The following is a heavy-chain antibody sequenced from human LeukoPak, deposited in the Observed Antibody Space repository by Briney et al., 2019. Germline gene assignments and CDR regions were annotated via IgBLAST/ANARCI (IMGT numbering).Heavy chain of an antibody. Sequence: GASVKVSCKVSGYTLTELSKHWVRQAPGKGLEWMGGFDPEDGETIYAQKFQGRVTMTEDTSTDTAYMELSSLRSEDTAVYYCATEAVIVATKGFDYWGQGTLVTVSS. D-gene: IGHD3-22*01. J-gene: IGHJ4*02. CDR2: FDPEDGET. V-gene: IGHV1-24*01. CDR3: ATEAVIVATKGFDY. CDR1: GYTLTELS.